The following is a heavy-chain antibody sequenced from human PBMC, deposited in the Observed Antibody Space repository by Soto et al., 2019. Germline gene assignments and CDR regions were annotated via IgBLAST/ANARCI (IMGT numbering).Heavy chain of an antibody. CDR1: GGSIISDTYY. D-gene: IGHD1-1*01. CDR2: IYYTGST. J-gene: IGHJ3*02. Sequence: SETLSLTCTVSGGSIISDTYYWSWIRQHPGKGLEWIGFIYYTGSTYYNPSLMSRVTISVATSKNQFSLKLSSVTAADTAVYYCARDSGADNWNDVAFDIWGQGTMVTVSS. CDR3: ARDSGADNWNDVAFDI. V-gene: IGHV4-31*03.